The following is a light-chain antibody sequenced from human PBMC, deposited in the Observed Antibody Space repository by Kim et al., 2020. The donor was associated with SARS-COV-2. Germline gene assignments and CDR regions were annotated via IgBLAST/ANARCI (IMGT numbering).Light chain of an antibody. V-gene: IGKV2-24*01. CDR1: QSLVQKDGNTY. CDR3: MQGKQLPNT. CDR2: RIS. Sequence: RPAYISSRSKQSLVQKDGNTYVSWFQQRPGKPPRLLIYRISSRFSGVTDRFSGSGAGTDFTLEISRVEAEDVGVYYCMQGKQLPNTFGQGTKLEI. J-gene: IGKJ2*01.